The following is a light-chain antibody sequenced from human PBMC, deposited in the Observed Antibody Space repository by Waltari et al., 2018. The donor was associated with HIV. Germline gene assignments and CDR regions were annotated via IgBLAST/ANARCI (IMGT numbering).Light chain of an antibody. CDR1: SWPSTYA. CDR2: VNSDGSH. J-gene: IGLJ2*01. Sequence: LALTQSPSASASLRASVNLPCSLSSWPSTYAIAWHQQQPAKGPRFLMKVNSDGSHNKRDEIPDRFSGSSSGAERYLTISSLQYEDEADYYCQTWGAGIQVFGGGTKLTVL. V-gene: IGLV4-69*01. CDR3: QTWGAGIQV.